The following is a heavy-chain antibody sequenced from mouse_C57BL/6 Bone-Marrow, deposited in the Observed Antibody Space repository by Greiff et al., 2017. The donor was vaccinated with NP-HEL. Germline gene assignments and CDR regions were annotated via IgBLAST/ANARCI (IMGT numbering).Heavy chain of an antibody. CDR2: IDPNSGGT. D-gene: IGHD1-1*01. CDR3: ARDYYGSSSCDY. V-gene: IGHV1-72*01. J-gene: IGHJ2*01. Sequence: QVQLQQSGAELVKPGASVKLSCKASGYTFTSYLMHWVKQRPGRGLEWIGRIDPNSGGTKYNEKFKSKATLTVDKPSSTGYMQLNSLTSEDSAVYCCARDYYGSSSCDYWGQGPTLTVSS. CDR1: GYTFTSYL.